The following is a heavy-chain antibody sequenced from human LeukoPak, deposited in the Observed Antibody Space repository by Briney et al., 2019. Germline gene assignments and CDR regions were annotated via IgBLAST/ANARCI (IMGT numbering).Heavy chain of an antibody. J-gene: IGHJ4*02. D-gene: IGHD6-13*01. V-gene: IGHV4-39*01. CDR1: GGSISSSSYY. CDR2: IYYSGST. Sequence: PSETLSLTCTVSGGSISSSSYYWGWIRQPPGKGLEWIGSIYYSGSTYYNPSPKSRVTISVDTSKNQFSLKLSSVTAADTAVYYCARRGVSFLDYWGQGTLVTVSS. CDR3: ARRGVSFLDY.